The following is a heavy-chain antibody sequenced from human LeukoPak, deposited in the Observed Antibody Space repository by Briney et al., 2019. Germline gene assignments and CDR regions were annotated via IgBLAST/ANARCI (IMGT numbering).Heavy chain of an antibody. Sequence: SETLSLTCTVSGGSISSYYWSWIRQPPGKGLEWIGYIYYSGSTNYNPSLKSRVTISVDTSKNQFSLKLSSATAADTAVYYCARDSGSYPDYWGQGTLVTVSS. CDR1: GGSISSYY. CDR3: ARDSGSYPDY. D-gene: IGHD1-26*01. CDR2: IYYSGST. V-gene: IGHV4-59*01. J-gene: IGHJ4*02.